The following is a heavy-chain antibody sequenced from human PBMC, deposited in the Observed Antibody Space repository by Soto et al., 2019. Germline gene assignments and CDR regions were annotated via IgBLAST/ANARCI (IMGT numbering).Heavy chain of an antibody. CDR1: GGSTSSDNY. CDR2: IYYSGNT. D-gene: IGHD3-16*01. CDR3: AREGGESSDGLYYFDS. V-gene: IGHV4-30-4*01. Sequence: SSETLSLTCTVSGGSTSSDNYWSWIRQPPGKGLEWIGHIYYSGNTDYNPSLKSRLAISIDTSKNQFSLKLSSVTAADTAVYFCAREGGESSDGLYYFDSWGQGSLVTVSS. J-gene: IGHJ4*02.